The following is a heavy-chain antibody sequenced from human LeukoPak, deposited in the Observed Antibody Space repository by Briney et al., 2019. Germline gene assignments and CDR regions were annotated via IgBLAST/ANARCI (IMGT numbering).Heavy chain of an antibody. CDR3: ARLKAGN. CDR1: GFIYRDYY. CDR2: ISDNCSTI. V-gene: IGHV3-11*01. J-gene: IGHJ4*02. Sequence: GVTLRLFCAASGFIYRDYYMSWIREAPGKGREYGSFISDNCSTIYYAEAVKDRFNISRDNDKGSLYLQMNTLRAEDTAVYYCARLKAGNWGQGTVVAVSS.